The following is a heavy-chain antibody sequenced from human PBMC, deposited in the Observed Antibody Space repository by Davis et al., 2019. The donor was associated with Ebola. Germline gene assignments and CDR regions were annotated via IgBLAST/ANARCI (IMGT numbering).Heavy chain of an antibody. CDR1: GASISSHNF. Sequence: MPSETLSLTCAVSGASISSHNFWTWVRQSPTKGLEWIGDIHHSGLTNYNPSLKSRVSISVDKSNNHFSLSVSSVTAADTAVYYCAAYGGTSPWGQGTLVTVS. J-gene: IGHJ5*02. D-gene: IGHD3-16*01. CDR2: IHHSGLT. V-gene: IGHV4-4*02. CDR3: AAYGGTSP.